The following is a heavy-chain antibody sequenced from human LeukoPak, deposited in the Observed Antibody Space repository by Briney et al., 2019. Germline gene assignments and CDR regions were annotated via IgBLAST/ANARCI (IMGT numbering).Heavy chain of an antibody. CDR2: INPSGGST. J-gene: IGHJ3*02. CDR1: GYTFTSYY. CDR3: AGEVVTGTFDI. Sequence: ASVKVSCKASGYTFTSYYMHWVRQAPGQGLEWMGIINPSGGSTSYAQKFQGRVTMTRDMSTSTAYMELSSLRSEDTAVYYCAGEVVTGTFDIWGQGTMVTVSS. V-gene: IGHV1-46*01. D-gene: IGHD3-22*01.